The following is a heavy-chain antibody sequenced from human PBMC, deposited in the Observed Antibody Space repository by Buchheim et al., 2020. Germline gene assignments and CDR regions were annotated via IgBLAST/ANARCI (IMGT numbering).Heavy chain of an antibody. Sequence: QVQLQQWGAGLLKPSETLSLTCAVYGGSFTGHYWSWIRQPPGKGLEWIGEINDSGSTNYNPSLKSRITISPDTSKNQFPLKLTSVTAADTAVYYCATVTRAAAGKRGFDYWGQGTL. J-gene: IGHJ4*02. D-gene: IGHD6-13*01. V-gene: IGHV4-34*02. CDR1: GGSFTGHY. CDR3: ATVTRAAAGKRGFDY. CDR2: INDSGST.